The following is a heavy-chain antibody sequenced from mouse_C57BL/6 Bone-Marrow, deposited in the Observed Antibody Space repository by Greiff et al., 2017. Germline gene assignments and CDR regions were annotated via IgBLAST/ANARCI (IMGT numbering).Heavy chain of an antibody. D-gene: IGHD1-1*01. CDR2: IDPSGSYT. Sequence: VQLQQPGAELVMPGASVKLSCKASGYTFPSYWMHWVKQRPGQGLEWIGEIDPSGSYTNYNQKFKGKSTLTVDKSSSTAYMQLSILTSEGSAVYYGAKEDYYGSSSAWFAYWGQGTLVTVSA. CDR1: GYTFPSYW. J-gene: IGHJ3*01. V-gene: IGHV1-69*01. CDR3: AKEDYYGSSSAWFAY.